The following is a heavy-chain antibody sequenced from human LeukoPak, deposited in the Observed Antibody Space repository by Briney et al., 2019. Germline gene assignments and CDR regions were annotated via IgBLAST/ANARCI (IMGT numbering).Heavy chain of an antibody. V-gene: IGHV4-39*01. D-gene: IGHD5-18*01. CDR3: ASSLRGYSHGFVSY. J-gene: IGHJ4*02. CDR1: GGSISSSSYY. Sequence: PSETLSLTXTVSGGSISSSSYYWGWIRQPPGEGLEWIGSIYYSGSTYYNPSLKSRVTISVDTSKNQFSLKLSSVTAADTAVYYCASSLRGYSHGFVSYWGQGTLVTVSS. CDR2: IYYSGST.